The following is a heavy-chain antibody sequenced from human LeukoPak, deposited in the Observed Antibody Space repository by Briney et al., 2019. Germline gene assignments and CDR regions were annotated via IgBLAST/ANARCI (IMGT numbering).Heavy chain of an antibody. CDR1: GYTFTSYD. D-gene: IGHD2-8*01. CDR3: ARDQTRMLLYYYYYGMDV. CDR2: MNPNSGNT. V-gene: IGHV1-8*01. Sequence: ASVKVSCKASGYTFTSYDINWVRQATGQGLEWMGWMNPNSGNTGYAQKFQGRVTMTRNTSISTAYMELRSLRSDDTAVYYCARDQTRMLLYYYYYGMDVWGQGTTVTVSS. J-gene: IGHJ6*02.